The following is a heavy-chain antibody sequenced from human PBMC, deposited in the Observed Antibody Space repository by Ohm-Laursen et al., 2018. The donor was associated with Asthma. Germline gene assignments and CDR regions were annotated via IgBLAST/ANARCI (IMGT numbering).Heavy chain of an antibody. J-gene: IGHJ1*01. CDR3: ARIGPEWELPGREYSLHH. Sequence: SLRLSCAASRFIFDDYVMHWVRQAPGKGLEWVSSISWDGGTIGYADSVKGRFTTSRDNARNSVYLQMNSLRAEDTALYYCARIGPEWELPGREYSLHHWGEGTLVTVSS. D-gene: IGHD1-26*01. V-gene: IGHV3-9*01. CDR1: RFIFDDYV. CDR2: ISWDGGTI.